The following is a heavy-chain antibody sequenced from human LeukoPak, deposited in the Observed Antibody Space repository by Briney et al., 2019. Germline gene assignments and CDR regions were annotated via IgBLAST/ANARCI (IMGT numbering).Heavy chain of an antibody. D-gene: IGHD1-26*01. V-gene: IGHV3-21*01. CDR3: ARDSRVGAPDY. J-gene: IGHJ4*02. CDR2: TSSSSSYI. Sequence: PGGSLRLPCAASGFTFSSYSMNWVRQAPGKGLEWVSSTSSSSSYIYYADSVKGRFTISRDNAKNSLYLQMNSLRAEDTAVYYCARDSRVGAPDYWGQGTLVTVSS. CDR1: GFTFSSYS.